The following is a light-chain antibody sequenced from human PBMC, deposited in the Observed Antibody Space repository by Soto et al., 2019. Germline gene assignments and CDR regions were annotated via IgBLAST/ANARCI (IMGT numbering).Light chain of an antibody. J-gene: IGKJ4*01. V-gene: IGKV3-15*01. CDR3: KQYHNWPLT. CDR2: GAS. CDR1: QSVGIN. Sequence: EIVVTQSPAALSVSPGGRAALSCRTGQSVGINLAWYQQKPGQAPRLLIYGASTRATGVPARFSGSGSGTEFILTISSLQSEDTAVYYCKQYHNWPLTFGGGTKVEIK.